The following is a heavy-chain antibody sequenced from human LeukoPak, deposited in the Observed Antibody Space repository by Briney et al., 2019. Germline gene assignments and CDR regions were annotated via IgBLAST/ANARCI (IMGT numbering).Heavy chain of an antibody. CDR3: AKDQVVRGVITCFDY. J-gene: IGHJ4*02. D-gene: IGHD3-10*01. Sequence: GGSLRLSCAASGFTFSSYAMSWVRQAPGKGLEWVSAISGSGGSTYYADSVKGRFTISRDNSKNTLYLQMNSLRAEDTAVYYCAKDQVVRGVITCFDYWGQGTLVTVSS. CDR1: GFTFSSYA. V-gene: IGHV3-23*01. CDR2: ISGSGGST.